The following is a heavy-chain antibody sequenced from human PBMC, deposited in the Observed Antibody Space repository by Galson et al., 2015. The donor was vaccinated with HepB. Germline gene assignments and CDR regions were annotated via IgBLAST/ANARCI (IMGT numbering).Heavy chain of an antibody. CDR2: INTGNGNT. CDR3: ASSLALESSSWYSKIFDI. D-gene: IGHD6-13*01. J-gene: IGHJ3*02. V-gene: IGHV1-3*04. Sequence: SVKVSCKASGYTFTSYAMHWLRQAPGQRREWMGWINTGNGNTKYSQKFQGRVTITRDTSASTAHMELSSLRSEDTAVYYCASSLALESSSWYSKIFDIWGQGTMVTVSS. CDR1: GYTFTSYA.